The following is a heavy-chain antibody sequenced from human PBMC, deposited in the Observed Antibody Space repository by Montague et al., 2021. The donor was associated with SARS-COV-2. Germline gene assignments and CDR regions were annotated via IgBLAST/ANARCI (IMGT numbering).Heavy chain of an antibody. J-gene: IGHJ6*02. CDR2: IYYSGST. V-gene: IGHV4-31*03. CDR1: GGSISSGGYY. Sequence: TLSLTCTVSGGSISSGGYYWSWIRQHPGKGLEWIGYIYYSGSTYYNPSLKSRVTISVDTSKNQFSLKLSSVTAADTAVYYCAREGGLRYFDWLLRSDNYYYGMDVWGQGTTVTVSS. CDR3: AREGGLRYFDWLLRSDNYYYGMDV. D-gene: IGHD3-9*01.